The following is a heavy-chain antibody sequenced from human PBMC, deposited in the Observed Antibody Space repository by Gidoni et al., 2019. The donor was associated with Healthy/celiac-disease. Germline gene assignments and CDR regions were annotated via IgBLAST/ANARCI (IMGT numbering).Heavy chain of an antibody. D-gene: IGHD3-22*01. J-gene: IGHJ3*02. CDR2: IYYSGST. Sequence: SIYYSGSTYYNPSLKSRVTISVDTSKNQFSLKLSSVTAADTAVYYCARHSDSSGYWDAFDIWGQGTMVTVSS. V-gene: IGHV4-39*01. CDR3: ARHSDSSGYWDAFDI.